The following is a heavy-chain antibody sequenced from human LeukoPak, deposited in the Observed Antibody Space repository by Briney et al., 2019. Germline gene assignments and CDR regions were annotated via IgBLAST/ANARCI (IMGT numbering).Heavy chain of an antibody. Sequence: GASVKVSCKASGGTFSSYAISWVRQAPGQGLEWMGRIIPILGIANYAQKFQGRVTMTEDTSTDTAYMELSSLRSEDTAVYYCARRYQCSSTSCPPAQDYFDYWGQGTLVTVSS. D-gene: IGHD2-2*01. CDR2: IIPILGIA. J-gene: IGHJ4*02. CDR3: ARRYQCSSTSCPPAQDYFDY. CDR1: GGTFSSYA. V-gene: IGHV1-69*04.